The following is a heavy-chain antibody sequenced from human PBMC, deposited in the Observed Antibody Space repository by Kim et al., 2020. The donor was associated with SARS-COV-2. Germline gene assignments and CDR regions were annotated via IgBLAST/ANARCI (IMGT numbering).Heavy chain of an antibody. D-gene: IGHD3-16*01. V-gene: IGHV4-39*01. J-gene: IGHJ4*02. Sequence: SETLSLTCTVSGGSIGSSGYFWDLIRQPPGKGLEWLGNIYYSGSTYYNPSLKSRVTISVDRSTNQVSLKLSSVTAADTAVYYCARHQGGTSNFDYWGQGTLVTVSS. CDR1: GGSIGSSGYF. CDR2: IYYSGST. CDR3: ARHQGGTSNFDY.